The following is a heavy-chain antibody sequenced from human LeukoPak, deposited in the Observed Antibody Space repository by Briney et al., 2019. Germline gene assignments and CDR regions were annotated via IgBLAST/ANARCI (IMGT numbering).Heavy chain of an antibody. J-gene: IGHJ4*02. V-gene: IGHV1-69*01. CDR1: GGTFSSYA. D-gene: IGHD3-22*01. CDR2: IIPIFGTA. Sequence: SVKVSCKASGGTFSSYAISWVRQAPGQGLEWMGGIIPIFGTANYAQKFQGRVTITADESTSTAYMELSGLRSEDTAVYYCARVPTHSGYYLDWGQGTLVTVSS. CDR3: ARVPTHSGYYLD.